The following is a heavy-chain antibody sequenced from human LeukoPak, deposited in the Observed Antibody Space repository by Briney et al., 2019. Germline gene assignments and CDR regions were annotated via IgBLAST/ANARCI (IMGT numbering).Heavy chain of an antibody. V-gene: IGHV3-30*18. CDR3: AKDLAEVVAATEVILFDGMDV. D-gene: IGHD2-15*01. J-gene: IGHJ6*02. CDR2: ISYDGSNK. Sequence: PGGSLRLSCAASGFTFSSYGMHWVRQAPGKGLEWVAVISYDGSNKYYADSVKGRFTISRDNSKNTLYLQMNSLRAEDTAVYYCAKDLAEVVAATEVILFDGMDVWGQGTTVTVSS. CDR1: GFTFSSYG.